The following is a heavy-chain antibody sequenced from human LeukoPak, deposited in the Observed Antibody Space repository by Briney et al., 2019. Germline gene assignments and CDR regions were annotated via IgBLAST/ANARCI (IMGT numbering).Heavy chain of an antibody. V-gene: IGHV5-51*01. CDR3: ARLRLRGEAFDG. CDR2: IYPGDSGT. CDR1: SYSFTSYW. D-gene: IGHD4-17*01. Sequence: GVSLKISCQGSSYSFTSYWIDWVRKTPVKALERRVNIYPGDSGTGYSPTLQLEGTVSADKSITTAYLQWSSLKDTDTALHYCARLRLRGEAFDGWGQGTVVAVSS. J-gene: IGHJ4*02.